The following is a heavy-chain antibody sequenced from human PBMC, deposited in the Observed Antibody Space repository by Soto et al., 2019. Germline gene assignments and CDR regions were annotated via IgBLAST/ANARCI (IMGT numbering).Heavy chain of an antibody. D-gene: IGHD2-21*02. J-gene: IGHJ6*02. CDR1: GFTFSSYA. CDR2: ISGSGGST. V-gene: IGHV3-23*01. Sequence: PGGSLRLSCAASGFTFSSYAMSWVRQAPGKGLEWVSAISGSGGSTYYADSVKGRFTISRDNSKNTLYLQMNSLRAEDTVVYYCAKDPHIVVVTAPVPYYYYYGMDVWGQGTTVTVSS. CDR3: AKDPHIVVVTAPVPYYYYYGMDV.